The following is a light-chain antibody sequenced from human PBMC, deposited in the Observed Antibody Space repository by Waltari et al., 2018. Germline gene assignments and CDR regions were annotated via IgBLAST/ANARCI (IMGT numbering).Light chain of an antibody. V-gene: IGLV2-8*01. CDR2: EVS. J-gene: IGLJ1*01. CDR3: SSYAGSNSHV. CDR1: SSDVGGYNY. Sequence: QSALTQPPSASGSPGQSVTMSCTGTSSDVGGYNYVSWYQQHPGTVPKLIIYEVSERPAGFPHRFPGSNSGNTASLTVSGLQAEDEADYYCSSYAGSNSHVFGTGTRVTVL.